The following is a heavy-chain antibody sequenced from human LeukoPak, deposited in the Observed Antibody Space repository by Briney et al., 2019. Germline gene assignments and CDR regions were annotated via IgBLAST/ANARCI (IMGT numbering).Heavy chain of an antibody. CDR1: GYSISSGFY. V-gene: IGHV4-38-2*01. D-gene: IGHD3-22*01. CDR3: ARFSEYSHSSVHYLDY. J-gene: IGHJ4*02. Sequence: SETLSLTCPVSGYSISSGFYWGWIRQPPGKGLEWIGYVYHGGRSYYNPSLKSRLTMSVDTSTNQFSLNLCSVTAADTAVYYCARFSEYSHSSVHYLDYWGQGTLVSVSS. CDR2: VYHGGRS.